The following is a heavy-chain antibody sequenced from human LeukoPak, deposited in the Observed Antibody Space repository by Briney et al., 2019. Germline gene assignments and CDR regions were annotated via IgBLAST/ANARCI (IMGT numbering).Heavy chain of an antibody. V-gene: IGHV3-53*01. CDR2: LYSGSST. Sequence: PGGSLRLSCAASGFTFSSYEMNWVRQAPGKGLEWVSILYSGSSTYYADSVEGRFIISRDSSKNTLSLQMNDLRAEDTAVYYCARVGDHFHWYLDLWGRGTLVTVSS. J-gene: IGHJ2*01. CDR3: ARVGDHFHWYLDL. D-gene: IGHD3-3*02. CDR1: GFTFSSYE.